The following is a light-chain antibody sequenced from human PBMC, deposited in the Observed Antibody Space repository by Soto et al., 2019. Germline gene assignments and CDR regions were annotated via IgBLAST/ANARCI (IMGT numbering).Light chain of an antibody. Sequence: DIKMTQSPSSLSASVGARVTMTCRASQSISSYLNWYQQKPGKAPKLLIYAASSLQSGVPSRFSGSGSGTDFTITISSLQTEDFATYYCQQSYSTPQTVGPGTKVEI. CDR2: AAS. V-gene: IGKV1-39*01. CDR1: QSISSY. J-gene: IGKJ1*01. CDR3: QQSYSTPQT.